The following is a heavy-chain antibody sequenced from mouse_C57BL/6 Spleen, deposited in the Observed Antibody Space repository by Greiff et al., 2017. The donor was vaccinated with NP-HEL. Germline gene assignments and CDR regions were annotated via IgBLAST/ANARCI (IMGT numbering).Heavy chain of an antibody. V-gene: IGHV1-81*01. CDR3: ARTGPDWYFDV. D-gene: IGHD4-1*01. Sequence: QVQLQQSGAELARPGASVKLSCKASGYTFTSYGISWVKQRTGQGLEWIGEIYPRSGNTYYNEKFKGKATLTADKSSSTAYMELRSLTSEDSAVYFCARTGPDWYFDVWGTGTTVTVSS. J-gene: IGHJ1*03. CDR1: GYTFTSYG. CDR2: IYPRSGNT.